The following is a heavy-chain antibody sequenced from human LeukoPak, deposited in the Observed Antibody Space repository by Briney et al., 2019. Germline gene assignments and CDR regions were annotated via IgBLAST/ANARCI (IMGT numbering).Heavy chain of an antibody. Sequence: GGSLRLSCAVSGFTFSSYAMSWVRQAPGKGLEWVSAISGSGGSTYYADSVKGRFTISRDNSKNTLYLQMNSLRAEDTAVYYCAKPLASKSSSSPWYFDLWGRGTLVTVSS. CDR2: ISGSGGST. V-gene: IGHV3-23*01. CDR1: GFTFSSYA. CDR3: AKPLASKSSSSPWYFDL. D-gene: IGHD6-6*01. J-gene: IGHJ2*01.